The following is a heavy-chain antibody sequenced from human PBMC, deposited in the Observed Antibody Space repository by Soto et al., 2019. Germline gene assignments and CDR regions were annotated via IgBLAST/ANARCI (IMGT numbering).Heavy chain of an antibody. D-gene: IGHD6-13*01. CDR2: IIPIFGTA. Sequence: QVQLVQSGAEVKKPGSSVKVYCKASGGSFSSYAISWVRQAPGQGLEWMGGIIPIFGTANYAQKFQGRVTITADESTSTDYMELSRLRSEDTAVYYCARTSGIAAAGTSRFGGYYYYGMDVWGPGTTVTVSS. CDR1: GGSFSSYA. V-gene: IGHV1-69*01. CDR3: ARTSGIAAAGTSRFGGYYYYGMDV. J-gene: IGHJ6*01.